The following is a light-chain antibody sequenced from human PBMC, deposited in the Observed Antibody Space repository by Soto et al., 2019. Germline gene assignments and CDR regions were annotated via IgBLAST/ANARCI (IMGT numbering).Light chain of an antibody. CDR1: QGISSA. V-gene: IGKV1-13*02. Sequence: AIQLTQSPSSLSASVGDRVTITCRASQGISSALAWYQQKPGKPPKFLIYDASSLESGVPSRFSGSGSGTEFTLTISSLQPEDFATYYCQQFNSYLRTFGQGTKVEIK. CDR2: DAS. CDR3: QQFNSYLRT. J-gene: IGKJ1*01.